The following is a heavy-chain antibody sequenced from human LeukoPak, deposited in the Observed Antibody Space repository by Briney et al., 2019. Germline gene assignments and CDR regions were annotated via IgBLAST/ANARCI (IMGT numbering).Heavy chain of an antibody. D-gene: IGHD2-21*02. Sequence: GGSLRLSCAASGFTFNTYGMSWVRHSPGKGLEWVSAISGSATGYMTNYADSVKGRFTISRANDKNTLDLQMNSLRAEDTAVYYCARDRPATICGGDCYSSSMDVWGQGTTVTVSS. J-gene: IGHJ6*02. CDR1: GFTFNTYG. CDR2: ISGSATGYMT. CDR3: ARDRPATICGGDCYSSSMDV. V-gene: IGHV3-23*01.